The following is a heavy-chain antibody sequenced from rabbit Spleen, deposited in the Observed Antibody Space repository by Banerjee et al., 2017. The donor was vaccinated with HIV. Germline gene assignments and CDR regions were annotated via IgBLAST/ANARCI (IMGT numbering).Heavy chain of an antibody. CDR3: ARDTGSSFSSYSMDL. V-gene: IGHV1S40*01. Sequence: QQLVESGGGLVKPGTSLTLTCTASGFSFSRSYDMCWVRQAPGKGLEWIACIYADNTGSTVYASWARGRFTISKTSSTTVTLQMTSLTAADTATYFCARDTGSSFSSYSMDLWGQGTLVTVS. D-gene: IGHD8-1*01. CDR2: IYADNTGST. J-gene: IGHJ6*01. CDR1: GFSFSRSYD.